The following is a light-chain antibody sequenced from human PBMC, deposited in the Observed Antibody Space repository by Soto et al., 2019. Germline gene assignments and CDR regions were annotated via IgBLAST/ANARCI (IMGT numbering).Light chain of an antibody. CDR2: GAS. Sequence: EIGMSQSPATLSVSPGARATLSCRASQSVSSNLAWYQQKPGQAPGLLIYGASTRAAGIPARFTSSGSATEFPPTISSLQFDDSAVYYCQHYNNWWTFGQGTKVDI. J-gene: IGKJ1*01. CDR3: QHYNNWWT. CDR1: QSVSSN. V-gene: IGKV3-15*01.